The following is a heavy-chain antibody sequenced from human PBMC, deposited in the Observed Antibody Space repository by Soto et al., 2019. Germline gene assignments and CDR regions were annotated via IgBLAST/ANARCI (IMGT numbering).Heavy chain of an antibody. CDR2: ISYDGSNT. CDR1: GFTFSSYG. CDR3: AKGGGLSGSYYISSSYYFDY. Sequence: QVQLVESGGGVVQPGRSLRLSCVASGFTFSSYGMHWVRQAPGKGLEWVAIISYDGSNTYYADSVKGRFTISRDNSKNTLDLQRNSLRAEDTSVYYCAKGGGLSGSYYISSSYYFDYWGQGTLVTVSS. V-gene: IGHV3-30*18. J-gene: IGHJ4*02. D-gene: IGHD1-26*01.